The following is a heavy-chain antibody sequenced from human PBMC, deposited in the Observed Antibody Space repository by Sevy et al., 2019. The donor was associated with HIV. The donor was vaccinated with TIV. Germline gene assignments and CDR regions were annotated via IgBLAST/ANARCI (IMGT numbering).Heavy chain of an antibody. CDR2: IYYSGST. Sequence: SETLSLTCTVSGGSISSGDYYWSWIRQPPGKGLEWIGYIYYSGSTYYNPSLKSRVTMSVDTSKNQFSLKLSSVTAADTAVYYCARGYYYDSSGYWGVYFDYWGQGTLVTVSS. CDR3: ARGYYYDSSGYWGVYFDY. CDR1: GGSISSGDYY. D-gene: IGHD3-22*01. V-gene: IGHV4-30-4*01. J-gene: IGHJ4*02.